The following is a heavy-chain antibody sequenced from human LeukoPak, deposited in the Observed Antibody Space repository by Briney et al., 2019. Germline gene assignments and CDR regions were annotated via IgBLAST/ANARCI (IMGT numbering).Heavy chain of an antibody. CDR1: GGSISSYY. V-gene: IGHV4-39*01. J-gene: IGHJ4*02. CDR2: IYYSGST. CDR3: ARLGEAYYYDSSGWSNYFDY. Sequence: SETLSLTCTVSGGSISSYYWSWIRQPPGKGLEWIGSIYYSGSTYYNPSLKSRVTISVDTSKNQFSLKLSSVTAADTAVYYCARLGEAYYYDSSGWSNYFDYWGQGTLVSVSS. D-gene: IGHD3-22*01.